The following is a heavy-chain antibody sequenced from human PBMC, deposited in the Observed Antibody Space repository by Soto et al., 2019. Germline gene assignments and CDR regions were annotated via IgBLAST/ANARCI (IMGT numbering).Heavy chain of an antibody. Sequence: EVQLVESGGGLVKPGGSLRLSCAASNFTFSNAWMNWVRQAPGKGLEWVGHIKSKTDGGTTDYAAPVKGRFTISSDDSKSTLYLQMNSLKSEDTAVYFCTTTSVSGIYVGAFDIWGQGTIVTVFS. D-gene: IGHD3-16*01. J-gene: IGHJ3*02. V-gene: IGHV3-15*07. CDR2: IKSKTDGGTT. CDR3: TTTSVSGIYVGAFDI. CDR1: NFTFSNAW.